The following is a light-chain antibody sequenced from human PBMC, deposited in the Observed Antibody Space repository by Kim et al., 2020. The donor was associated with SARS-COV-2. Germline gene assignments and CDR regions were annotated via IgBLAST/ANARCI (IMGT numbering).Light chain of an antibody. CDR2: DVS. J-gene: IGLJ1*01. Sequence: SITISCTGTSSDVGGYNYVSWYQQHPGKAPKLMIYDVSNRTSGVSNRFSGSKSGNTASLTISGLQAEDEADYYCSSYTSSSTPYVFGTGTKVTVL. CDR1: SSDVGGYNY. V-gene: IGLV2-14*03. CDR3: SSYTSSSTPYV.